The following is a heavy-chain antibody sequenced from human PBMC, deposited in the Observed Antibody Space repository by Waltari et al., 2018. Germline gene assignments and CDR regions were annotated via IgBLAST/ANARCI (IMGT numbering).Heavy chain of an antibody. CDR3: ASNAGDYFDY. V-gene: IGHV3-23*04. CDR1: RFTFRTCA. D-gene: IGHD4-4*01. Sequence: ELQLVESGGGLVQPGGSLSLSCAASRFTFRTCALSWVRQGAGKVLEWVSAISGSGGSTDYADSVKGRFTISRENSKNTLYLQRNSLRAEDTAVYYCASNAGDYFDYWGQGTLVTVSS. J-gene: IGHJ4*02. CDR2: ISGSGGST.